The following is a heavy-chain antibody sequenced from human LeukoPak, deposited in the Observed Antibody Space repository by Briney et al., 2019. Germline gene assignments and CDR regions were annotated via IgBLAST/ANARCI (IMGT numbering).Heavy chain of an antibody. CDR1: GGSISSYY. J-gene: IGHJ3*02. V-gene: IGHV4-59*08. D-gene: IGHD3-22*01. Sequence: SETLSLTCTVSGGSISSYYWSWMRQPPGKGLEWIGYIYYSGSTNYNPSLKSRVTISVDTSKSQFSLKLSSVTAADTAVYYCARHLDSSGYDAFDIWGQGTMVTVSS. CDR2: IYYSGST. CDR3: ARHLDSSGYDAFDI.